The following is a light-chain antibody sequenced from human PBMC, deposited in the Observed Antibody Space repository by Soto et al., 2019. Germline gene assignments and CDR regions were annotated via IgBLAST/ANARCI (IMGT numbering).Light chain of an antibody. CDR3: RSSSGTPMYT. V-gene: IGKV1-39*01. CDR2: AAS. CDR1: QSISSY. Sequence: EIHMTQTPSSLSASVVDRVTITCRASQSISSYLNWYQQKPGKAPKLMIYAASSLQSGVPSRFSGSGSGTDFTLTISYLHHADFATCFCRSSSGTPMYTFGQGTKV. J-gene: IGKJ2*01.